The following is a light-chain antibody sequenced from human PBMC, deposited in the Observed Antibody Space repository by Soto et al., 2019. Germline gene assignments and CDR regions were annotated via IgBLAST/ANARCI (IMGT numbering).Light chain of an antibody. CDR2: KAS. CDR3: QQYNSYSQT. Sequence: DIQMTQSPSTLSASVGDRVTITCRASQSISSWLAWYQQKPGKAPKLLIYKASSLESGVPSRFSGSGSGTEFTLTISSLQPDDFAAYYCQQYNSYSQTVGQGTKLEIK. CDR1: QSISSW. V-gene: IGKV1-5*03. J-gene: IGKJ2*01.